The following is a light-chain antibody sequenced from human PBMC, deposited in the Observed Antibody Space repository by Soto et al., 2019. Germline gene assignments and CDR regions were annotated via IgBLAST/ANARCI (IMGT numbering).Light chain of an antibody. J-gene: IGKJ1*01. CDR3: QQYYDSPWT. V-gene: IGKV4-1*01. CDR1: QSVFYSPNNKNA. Sequence: DIVMTQSPDSLAVSLGERATINCRSSQSVFYSPNNKNAFAWYQQKPGQPPKLLIYWASTRESGVPDRFSGSGSGTDFTLTISSLQAEDVAVYYCQQYYDSPWTFGQGTKVEI. CDR2: WAS.